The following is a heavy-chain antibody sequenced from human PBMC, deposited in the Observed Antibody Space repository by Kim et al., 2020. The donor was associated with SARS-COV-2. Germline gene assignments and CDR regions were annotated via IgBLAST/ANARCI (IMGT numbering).Heavy chain of an antibody. V-gene: IGHV1-18*01. J-gene: IGHJ4*02. D-gene: IGHD5-18*01. CDR3: ARAGLAAMMDFGDY. Sequence: AQKLQGRVTMTTDTSTSTAYMELRSLRSDDTAVYYCARAGLAAMMDFGDYWGQGTLVTVSS.